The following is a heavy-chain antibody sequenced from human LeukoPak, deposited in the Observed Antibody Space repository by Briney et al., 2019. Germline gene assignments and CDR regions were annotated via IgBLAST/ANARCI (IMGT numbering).Heavy chain of an antibody. CDR2: IRSKANSYAT. V-gene: IGHV3-73*01. Sequence: GGSLRLSCAASGFTFSGSAMHWVRQASGKGLEWVGRIRSKANSYATAYAASVKGRFTISRDDSKNTAYLQMNSLKTEDTAVYYCTRHVVVVAATTTGYNWFDPWGQGTLVTVS. CDR3: TRHVVVVAATTTGYNWFDP. CDR1: GFTFSGSA. D-gene: IGHD2-15*01. J-gene: IGHJ5*02.